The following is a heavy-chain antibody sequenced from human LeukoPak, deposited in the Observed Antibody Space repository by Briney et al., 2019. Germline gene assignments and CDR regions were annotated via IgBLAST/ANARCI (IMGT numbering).Heavy chain of an antibody. D-gene: IGHD6-13*01. CDR2: IYYSGST. CDR1: GGTISSGGYY. Sequence: SQTLSLTCTVSGGTISSGGYYWSWIRQHPGKGLEWLGNIYYSGSTYYKPSLKSRVTISVDTSTNQFSLKLSSVTAADTAVYYCARRPAVDSSSWYIWFDPWGHGTLVTVSP. J-gene: IGHJ5*02. CDR3: ARRPAVDSSSWYIWFDP. V-gene: IGHV4-31*03.